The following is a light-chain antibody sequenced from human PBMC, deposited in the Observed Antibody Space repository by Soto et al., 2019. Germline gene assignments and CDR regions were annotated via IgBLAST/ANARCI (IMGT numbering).Light chain of an antibody. CDR2: AAS. V-gene: IGKV1-39*01. CDR1: QSISSY. Sequence: DIQMTQSPSSLSASVGDRVTITCRASQSISSYLNWYQQKPGKAPKLLIYAASSLQSGVPSRFSGSGSGTDFTLTITSLDPEDFATYYCQQSYSTLMYTFGQGTRLEIK. CDR3: QQSYSTLMYT. J-gene: IGKJ5*01.